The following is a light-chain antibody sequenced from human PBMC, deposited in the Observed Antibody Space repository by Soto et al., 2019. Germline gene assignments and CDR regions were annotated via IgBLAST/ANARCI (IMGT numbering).Light chain of an antibody. J-gene: IGKJ2*01. CDR2: DAS. V-gene: IGKV1-5*01. CDR3: HQYNSY. CDR1: ESIATW. Sequence: DVHMTQSPSTLSASVGDRVTITCRASESIATWLAWYQQKPGQAPKLLIYDASCFESVVTSRFSGGGSGTEFTLTISGLQPEDFATYYCHQYNSYFGPGTKLEI.